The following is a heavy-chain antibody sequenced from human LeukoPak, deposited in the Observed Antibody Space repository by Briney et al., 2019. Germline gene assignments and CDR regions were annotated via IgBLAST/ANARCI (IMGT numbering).Heavy chain of an antibody. V-gene: IGHV1-18*01. CDR1: CYTFTTYG. D-gene: IGHD1-26*01. J-gene: IGHJ4*02. CDR2: ISSYNGNT. CDR3: ARVRLAPKEERDGRIDY. Sequence: ASVKVSCKASCYTFTTYGITWVRQAPGQGLEGMGWISSYNGNTNYAQNLQGRVTMTTDTSTSIAYMELRSLRPADTAVYYCARVRLAPKEERDGRIDYWAEGTLATVSS.